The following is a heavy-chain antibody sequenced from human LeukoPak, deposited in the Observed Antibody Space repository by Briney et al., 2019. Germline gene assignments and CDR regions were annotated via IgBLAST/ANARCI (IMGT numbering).Heavy chain of an antibody. V-gene: IGHV1-2*02. CDR2: INPNSGGT. CDR1: GYTFTGYY. D-gene: IGHD4-17*01. CDR3: ARPTTVLNWYFDL. Sequence: ASVKVSCKASGYTFTGYYMHWVRQAPGQGLEWMGWINPNSGGTNYAQKFQGRVTMTRDTSISTAYMELSRLRSDDTAVYYCARPTTVLNWYFDLWGRGTLVTVSS. J-gene: IGHJ2*01.